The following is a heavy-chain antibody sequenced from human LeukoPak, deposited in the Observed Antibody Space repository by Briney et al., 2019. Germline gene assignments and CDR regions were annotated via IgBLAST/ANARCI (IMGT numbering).Heavy chain of an antibody. Sequence: SETLSLTCTVSGGSVSSGTYYWSWIRRPPGKGLEWIGYIYYSGSTNYNPSLKSRVTISVDTSKNQFSLKLNSVTAADTAVYYCARDDSSGYYYYFHYWGQGTLVTVSS. J-gene: IGHJ4*02. CDR3: ARDDSSGYYYYFHY. CDR2: IYYSGST. V-gene: IGHV4-61*01. D-gene: IGHD3-22*01. CDR1: GGSVSSGTYY.